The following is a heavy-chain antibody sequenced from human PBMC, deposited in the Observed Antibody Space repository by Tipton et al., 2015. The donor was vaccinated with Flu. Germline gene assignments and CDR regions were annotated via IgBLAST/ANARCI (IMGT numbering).Heavy chain of an antibody. Sequence: TLSLTCTVSGGSISSSTYYWGWIRQPPGKGLEWIGTVSRTGSTIYNPSLKNRVTISIDTSKNQFSLNMRSVTAADMAVYYCARRDYSNYVSDPKSWFDPWGQGTLVAVSS. D-gene: IGHD4-11*01. V-gene: IGHV4-39*07. CDR1: GGSISSSTYY. J-gene: IGHJ5*02. CDR3: ARRDYSNYVSDPKSWFDP. CDR2: VSRTGST.